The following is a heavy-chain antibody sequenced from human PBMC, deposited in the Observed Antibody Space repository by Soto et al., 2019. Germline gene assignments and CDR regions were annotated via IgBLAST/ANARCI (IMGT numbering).Heavy chain of an antibody. D-gene: IGHD4-4*01. CDR2: IIPILGIA. CDR1: GGTFSSYT. CDR3: ARDLDYSNPYYYYYYYMDV. Sequence: GASVKVSCKASGGTFSSYTISWVRQAPGQGLEWMGRIIPILGIANYAQKFQGRVTITADKSTSTAYMELSSLRSEDTAVYYCARDLDYSNPYYYYYYYMDVWGKGTTVTVPS. J-gene: IGHJ6*03. V-gene: IGHV1-69*04.